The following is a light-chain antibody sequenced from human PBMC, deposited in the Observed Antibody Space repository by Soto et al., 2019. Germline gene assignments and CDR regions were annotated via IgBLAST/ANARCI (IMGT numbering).Light chain of an antibody. J-gene: IGKJ1*01. CDR1: QSVLYSSNNKNY. CDR2: WAS. V-gene: IGKV4-1*01. CDR3: QQYYSTPRWWT. Sequence: DIVMTQSPDSLAVSLGERATINCKSSQSVLYSSNNKNYLTWYQQIPGQPPKLLIYWASTRESGVPDRFSGSGSGTDFTLTISSLQAEDVAVFYCQQYYSTPRWWTFGQGTKVEIK.